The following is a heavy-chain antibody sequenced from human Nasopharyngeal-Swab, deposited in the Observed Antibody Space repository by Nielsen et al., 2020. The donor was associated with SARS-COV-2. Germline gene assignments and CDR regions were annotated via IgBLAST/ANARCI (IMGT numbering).Heavy chain of an antibody. Sequence: REPPGKGLEWVSYISSSASTIYYADSVKGRFTISRDNAKNSLYLQMNSLRDEDTAVYHCARDSNGMDVWGQGTPVTVSS. J-gene: IGHJ6*02. CDR2: ISSSASTI. D-gene: IGHD2/OR15-2a*01. V-gene: IGHV3-48*02. CDR3: ARDSNGMDV.